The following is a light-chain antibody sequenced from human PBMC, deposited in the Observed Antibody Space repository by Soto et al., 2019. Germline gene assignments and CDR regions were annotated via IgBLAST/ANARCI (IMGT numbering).Light chain of an antibody. CDR3: CSYAGSSTHFV. Sequence: QSALTQPRSVTGSPGQSITISCTGTSSDVGGYNYVSWYRQHPGKAPKLMIYDVSKRPSGVPDRFSGSKSGNTASLTISGLQVEDQADYYCCSYAGSSTHFVFGTGTKVT. CDR2: DVS. CDR1: SSDVGGYNY. J-gene: IGLJ1*01. V-gene: IGLV2-11*01.